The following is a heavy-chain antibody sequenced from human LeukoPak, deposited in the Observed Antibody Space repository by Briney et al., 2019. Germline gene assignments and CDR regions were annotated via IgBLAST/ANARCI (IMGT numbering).Heavy chain of an antibody. CDR2: ISSSSSYI. CDR3: ARATYKYPIYYLDY. D-gene: IGHD2-2*01. J-gene: IGHJ4*02. Sequence: GGSLRLSCAASGFTFSSYSMDWVRQAPGKGLEWVSSISSSSSYIYYADSVKGRFTISRDNAKNSLYLQMNSLRAEDTAVYYCARATYKYPIYYLDYWGQGTLVTVSS. CDR1: GFTFSSYS. V-gene: IGHV3-21*01.